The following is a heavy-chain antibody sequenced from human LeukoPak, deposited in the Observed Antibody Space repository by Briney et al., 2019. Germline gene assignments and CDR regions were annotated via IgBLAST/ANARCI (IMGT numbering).Heavy chain of an antibody. V-gene: IGHV4-38-2*01. CDR2: LYHSDST. CDR3: ARDGPGYSFDI. J-gene: IGHJ3*02. D-gene: IGHD6-13*01. Sequence: SETLSLTCAVSGYSISNGYYWVWIRQPPGKGLEWIGSLYHSDSTYYNPSLKSRVTMSVDTSKNQFSLKLSFVTAADTAVYYCARDGPGYSFDIWGQGTMVTVSS. CDR1: GYSISNGYY.